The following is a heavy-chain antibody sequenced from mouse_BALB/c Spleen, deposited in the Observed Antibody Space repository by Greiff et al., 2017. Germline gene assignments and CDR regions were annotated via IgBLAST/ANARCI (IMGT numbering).Heavy chain of an antibody. CDR2: IYPYNGGT. J-gene: IGHJ4*01. V-gene: IGHV1S29*02. CDR3: ARTARYENAMDY. D-gene: IGHD2-14*01. Sequence: VQLKQSGPELVKPGASVKISCKASGYTFTDYNMHWVKQSHGKSLEWIGYIYPYNGGTGYNQKFKSKATLTADNSSSTAYMELRSLTSEDSAVYCCARTARYENAMDYWGQGTSVTVSA. CDR1: GYTFTDYN.